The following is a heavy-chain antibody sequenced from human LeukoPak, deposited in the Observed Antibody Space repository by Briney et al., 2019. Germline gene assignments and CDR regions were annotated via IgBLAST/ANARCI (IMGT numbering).Heavy chain of an antibody. V-gene: IGHV1-2*02. Sequence: GASVKVSCKASGYTFSGYYMYWVRQAPGQGLEWMGWINSNSGGTKYPQKFQGRVTMTRDTSISTAYMELSRLRSDDTAVYYCAREAVVTATGIGWYGMDVWGQGTTVTVSS. D-gene: IGHD2-21*02. CDR2: INSNSGGT. CDR3: AREAVVTATGIGWYGMDV. J-gene: IGHJ6*02. CDR1: GYTFSGYY.